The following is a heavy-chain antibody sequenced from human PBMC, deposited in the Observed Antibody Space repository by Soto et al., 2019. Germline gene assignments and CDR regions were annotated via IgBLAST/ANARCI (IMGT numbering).Heavy chain of an antibody. J-gene: IGHJ3*01. V-gene: IGHV1-69*08. CDR3: AREPPALKGDAYDV. CDR1: GGTFSSYT. CDR2: IIPLLRIA. Sequence: QVQLVQSGAEVKKPGPSVNVSCKASGGTFSSYTISWVRQAPGQGLAWVGRIIPLLRIANYAQKFQRRVTITADRSSGTAYMDLSSLRSDDTAVYYWAREPPALKGDAYDVWGQGKMVIVSS.